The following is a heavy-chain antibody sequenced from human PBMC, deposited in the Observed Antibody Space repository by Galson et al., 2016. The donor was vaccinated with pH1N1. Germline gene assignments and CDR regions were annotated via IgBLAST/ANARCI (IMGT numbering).Heavy chain of an antibody. Sequence: QSGAEVKQPGESLKISCEGSGYIFTNYWIGWVRQMPGKGLELMGIIYPGDSDTRYSPSFQGRVTISVDKSINIAYLQWSNLKASDTAICFGARLSASSYGRAQYYMDVWGKGTTVTVS. V-gene: IGHV5-51*01. CDR3: ARLSASSYGRAQYYMDV. CDR1: GYIFTNYW. CDR2: IYPGDSDT. D-gene: IGHD5-18*01. J-gene: IGHJ6*03.